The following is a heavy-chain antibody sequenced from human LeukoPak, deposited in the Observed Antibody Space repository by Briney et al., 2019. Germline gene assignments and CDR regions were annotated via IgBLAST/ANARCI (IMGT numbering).Heavy chain of an antibody. V-gene: IGHV3-30*18. CDR1: GFTFSSYG. J-gene: IGHJ4*02. D-gene: IGHD4-17*01. Sequence: PGGSLRLSCAASGFTFSSYGMHWVRQAPGKGLEWVAVISYDGSNKYYADSVKGRFTISRDNSKNTLYLQMNSLRAEDTAVYYCAKAYGDEILYYFDYWGQGTLVTVSS. CDR3: AKAYGDEILYYFDY. CDR2: ISYDGSNK.